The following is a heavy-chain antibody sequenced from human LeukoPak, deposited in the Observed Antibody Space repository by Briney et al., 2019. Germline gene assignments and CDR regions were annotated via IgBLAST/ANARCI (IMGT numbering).Heavy chain of an antibody. CDR1: GGSISNYY. J-gene: IGHJ6*02. V-gene: IGHV4-59*12. D-gene: IGHD3-3*01. Sequence: SETLSLTCTVSGGSISNYYWTWIRQPPGKGLEWIGYIYYTGSTNYNPSLKSRVTMSVDTSKNQFSLKLSSVTAADTAVYYCARDQYYDFLNYYYYYGMDVWGQGTTVTVSS. CDR3: ARDQYYDFLNYYYYYGMDV. CDR2: IYYTGST.